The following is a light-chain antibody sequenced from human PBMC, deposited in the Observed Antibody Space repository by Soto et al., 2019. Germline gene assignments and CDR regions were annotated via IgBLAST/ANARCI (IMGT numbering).Light chain of an antibody. CDR3: QVWDSSSDHYV. V-gene: IGLV3-21*04. CDR1: NIGIKS. J-gene: IGLJ1*01. Sequence: YELTQPPSVSVAPGKTARITCGGNNIGIKSVHWYQQKPGQAPVLVIYYDSDRPSGIPERFSGSNSGNTATLTISRVEAGDEADYYCQVWDSSSDHYVFGTGTKLTVL. CDR2: YDS.